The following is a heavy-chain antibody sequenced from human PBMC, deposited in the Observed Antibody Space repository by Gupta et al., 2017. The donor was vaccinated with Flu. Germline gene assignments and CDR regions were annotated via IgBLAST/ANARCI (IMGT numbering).Heavy chain of an antibody. CDR2: ISWNRGNI. Sequence: ELQLVESGGGLVQPGRSLRLSCAASGFTFDDYAMHWVRQAPGKGLEWVSGISWNRGNIAYADSVKGRFTISRDNAKNSLYLQMNSLTSEDTAFYFFAKGGGYDLWNRLDPWGQGTLVTVSS. D-gene: IGHD5-12*01. CDR1: GFTFDDYA. V-gene: IGHV3-9*01. CDR3: AKGGGYDLWNRLDP. J-gene: IGHJ5*02.